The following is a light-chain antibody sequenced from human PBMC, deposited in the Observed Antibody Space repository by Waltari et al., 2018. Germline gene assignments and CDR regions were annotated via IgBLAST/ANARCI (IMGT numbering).Light chain of an antibody. CDR1: QTILYNTNNKNY. CDR2: WAS. Sequence: DIVMTQSPDSLAVSLGARAAINCTSSQTILYNTNNKNYLAWYQQKPRQPPKLLIYWASTRESGVPDRFSGSGSGTDFTLTISSLQAEDVAVYYCHQYYTTPITFGQGTRLEIK. J-gene: IGKJ5*01. V-gene: IGKV4-1*01. CDR3: HQYYTTPIT.